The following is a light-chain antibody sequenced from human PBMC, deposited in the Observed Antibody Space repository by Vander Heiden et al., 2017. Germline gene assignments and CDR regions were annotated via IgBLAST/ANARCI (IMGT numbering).Light chain of an antibody. Sequence: IVMTQTPLSSPVTRGQPASISRRSSDRLVRSDRNSPFSWLQQRPGQPPRLLIHKDSNRFSGVPDRFSGSGAGTSFTLIISRVEAEDVGVYYCMQATQFPYTFGQGTKLEIK. CDR1: DRLVRSDRNSP. V-gene: IGKV2-24*01. CDR3: MQATQFPYT. J-gene: IGKJ2*01. CDR2: KDS.